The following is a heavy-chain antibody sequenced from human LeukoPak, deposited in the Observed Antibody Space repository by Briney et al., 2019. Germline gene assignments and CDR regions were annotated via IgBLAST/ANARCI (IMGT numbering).Heavy chain of an antibody. D-gene: IGHD3-22*01. V-gene: IGHV1-8*01. CDR2: MNPNSGNT. CDR1: GYTFTSYD. CDR3: ARGGKNYYDSSGYYSGLA. Sequence: ASVKVSCKASGYTFTSYDINWVRQATGQGLEWMGWMNPNSGNTGYAQKFQGRVTMTRNTSISTAYMELSSLRSEDTAVYYCARGGKNYYDSSGYYSGLAWGQGTLVTVSS. J-gene: IGHJ5*02.